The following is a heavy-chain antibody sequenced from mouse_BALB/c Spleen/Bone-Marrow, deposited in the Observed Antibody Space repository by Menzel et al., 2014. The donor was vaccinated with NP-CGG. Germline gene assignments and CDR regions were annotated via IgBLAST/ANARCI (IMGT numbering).Heavy chain of an antibody. Sequence: QVQLQQSGAELARPGASVKMSCRASGYTFTTYTIHWVRQRPGQGLEWIGYINPSSGYTNYIQKFKDKATLTADNSSSTAYMELRSLTSEDSAVYYCARLGRDYWGQGTTLTVSS. CDR2: INPSSGYT. J-gene: IGHJ2*01. CDR1: GYTFTTYT. V-gene: IGHV1-4*01. D-gene: IGHD4-1*01. CDR3: ARLGRDY.